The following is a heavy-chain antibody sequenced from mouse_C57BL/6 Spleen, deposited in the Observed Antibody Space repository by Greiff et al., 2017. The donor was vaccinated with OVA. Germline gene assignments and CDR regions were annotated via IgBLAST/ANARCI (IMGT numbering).Heavy chain of an antibody. CDR1: GYTFTSYW. V-gene: IGHV1-50*01. Sequence: QVQLQQSGAELVKPGASVKLSCKASGYTFTSYWMQWVKQRPGQGLEWIGEIDPSDSYTNYNQKFKGKATLTVDTSSSTAYMQLSSLTSEDSAVYYGARRFGYDGHFDVWGTGTTVTVSS. D-gene: IGHD2-2*01. CDR2: IDPSDSYT. CDR3: ARRFGYDGHFDV. J-gene: IGHJ1*03.